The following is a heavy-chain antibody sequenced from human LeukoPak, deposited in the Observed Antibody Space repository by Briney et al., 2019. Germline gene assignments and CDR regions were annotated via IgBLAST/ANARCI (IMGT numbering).Heavy chain of an antibody. V-gene: IGHV4-39*01. J-gene: IGHJ4*02. CDR3: ARRNSGSSQIDY. CDR2: IYYGGSA. CDR1: GGSISSSGYY. D-gene: IGHD6-6*01. Sequence: PSETLSLTCTVSGGSISSSGYYWGWIRQPPGKGLEWLGNIYYGGSAYYNPSLTSRVTISVDTSENQFSLKLSSVTAADTAVYYCARRNSGSSQIDYWGQGTLVTVSS.